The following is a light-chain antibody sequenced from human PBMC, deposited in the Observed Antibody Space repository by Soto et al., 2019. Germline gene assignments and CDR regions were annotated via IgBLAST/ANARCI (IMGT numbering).Light chain of an antibody. J-gene: IGKJ1*01. Sequence: DIQMTQSPTSLSASVGDRVTITCRASQSISSYLNWYQQKPGKAPKLLIYAASSLQSGVPSRFSGSGSGTDFTLTISILQPEDFATYFCQQSYSTPPWTFGQGTKVDIK. V-gene: IGKV1-39*01. CDR1: QSISSY. CDR2: AAS. CDR3: QQSYSTPPWT.